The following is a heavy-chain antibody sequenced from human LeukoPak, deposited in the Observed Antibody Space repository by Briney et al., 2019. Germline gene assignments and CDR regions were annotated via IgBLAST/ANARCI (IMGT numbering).Heavy chain of an antibody. CDR2: ISSSISTI. D-gene: IGHD4-17*01. V-gene: IGHV3-48*01. J-gene: IGHJ4*02. CDR1: VFTFSIYS. CDR3: ARAVHYGERLDY. Sequence: PGGSLRLSCAASVFTFSIYSMNWVRRAPGKGREWVSYISSSISTIYYADSVKGRFTIPRHNAKNCLYRHINVRRAGDTAVYYCARAVHYGERLDYWGQGTLVTVSS.